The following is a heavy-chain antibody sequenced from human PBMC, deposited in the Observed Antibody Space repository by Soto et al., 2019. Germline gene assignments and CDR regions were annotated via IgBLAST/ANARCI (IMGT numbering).Heavy chain of an antibody. J-gene: IGHJ5*02. Sequence: SVKVFCKASEGTFSSYAISWVRQAPGQGLEWMGGIIPIFGTANYAQKFQGRVTITADKSTSTAYMELSSLRSEDTGVYYCARDNYDFWSGYYKHNWFDPWGQGTLVTVSS. CDR3: ARDNYDFWSGYYKHNWFDP. CDR1: EGTFSSYA. V-gene: IGHV1-69*06. D-gene: IGHD3-3*01. CDR2: IIPIFGTA.